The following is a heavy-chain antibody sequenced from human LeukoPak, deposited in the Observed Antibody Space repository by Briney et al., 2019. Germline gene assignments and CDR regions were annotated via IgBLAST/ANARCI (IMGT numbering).Heavy chain of an antibody. J-gene: IGHJ3*02. CDR3: ARVLQYGDAFDI. Sequence: PSETLSLTCAVSGGSISSGGYSWSWIRQPPGKGLEWIGYIYHSGSTYYNPSLKSRVTISVDRSKNQFSLKLSSVTAADTAVYYCARVLQYGDAFDIWGQGTMVTVSS. CDR1: GGSISSGGYS. CDR2: IYHSGST. D-gene: IGHD2-15*01. V-gene: IGHV4-30-2*01.